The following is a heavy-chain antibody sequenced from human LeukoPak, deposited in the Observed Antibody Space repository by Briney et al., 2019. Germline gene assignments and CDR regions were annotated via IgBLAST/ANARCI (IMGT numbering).Heavy chain of an antibody. CDR3: AKGRSSGYYFFDY. D-gene: IGHD3-22*01. J-gene: IGHJ4*02. CDR1: GFTFSTHG. Sequence: PGRSLRLSCAASGFTFSTHGMHWVRQAPGKGLEWVAVISYDGGNKYYADSVKGRFTISRDNSKNTLYLQVNSLRAEDTAVYYCAKGRSSGYYFFDYWGQGTLVTVSS. CDR2: ISYDGGNK. V-gene: IGHV3-30*18.